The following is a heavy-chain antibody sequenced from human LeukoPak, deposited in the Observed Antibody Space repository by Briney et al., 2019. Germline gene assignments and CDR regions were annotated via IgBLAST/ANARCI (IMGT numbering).Heavy chain of an antibody. V-gene: IGHV6-1*01. CDR3: ARGQHYYDSSGYYSL. CDR1: GDSVSSNTAA. D-gene: IGHD3-22*01. J-gene: IGHJ4*02. CDR2: TYYRSKYYY. Sequence: SQTLSLTCAISGDSVSSNTAAWNWFRQSPSRGLEWLGRTYYRSKYYYDYEPSVKSRIAITPDPSKNRFSLQLSSVTAADTAVYYCARGQHYYDSSGYYSLWGQGTLVTVSS.